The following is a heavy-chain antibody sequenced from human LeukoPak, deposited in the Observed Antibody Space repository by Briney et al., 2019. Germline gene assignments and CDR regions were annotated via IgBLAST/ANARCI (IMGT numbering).Heavy chain of an antibody. D-gene: IGHD5-18*01. CDR1: GGSISSYY. CDR2: INHSGST. V-gene: IGHV4-34*01. CDR3: ARRYSYGYFSVSGFDY. Sequence: PSETLSLTCTVSGGSISSYYWSWIRQPPGKGLEWIGEINHSGSTNYNPSLKSRVTISVDTSKNQFSLKLSSVTAADTAVYYCARRYSYGYFSVSGFDYWGQGTLVTVSS. J-gene: IGHJ4*02.